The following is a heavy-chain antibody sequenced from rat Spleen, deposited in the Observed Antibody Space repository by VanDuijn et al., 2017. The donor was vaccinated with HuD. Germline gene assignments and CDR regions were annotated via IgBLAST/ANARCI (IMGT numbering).Heavy chain of an antibody. CDR3: VRHWGY. D-gene: IGHD4-6*01. V-gene: IGHV5-46*01. J-gene: IGHJ2*01. CDR1: GFTFDSFP. Sequence: EVQLVESGGGLVQPGRSLKLSCAASGFTFDSFPMAWVRQAPTKGLEWVATITTTGGGTYFRDSVKGRFTISRDNAKSTLYLQMNSLRSEDTATYYCVRHWGYWGQGVMVTVSS. CDR2: ITTTGGGT.